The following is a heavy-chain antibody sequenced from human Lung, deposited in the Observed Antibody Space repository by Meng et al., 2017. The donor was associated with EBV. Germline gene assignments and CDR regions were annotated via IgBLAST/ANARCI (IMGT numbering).Heavy chain of an antibody. CDR1: AGSFSTHT. CDR2: LIAVFDKT. CDR3: ARGRRNEPLFDY. Sequence: VHLRQAGVGVKKPGSQVKGACKTSAGSFSTHTFSWVRQAPGQGLEWMGGLIAVFDKTKAAPRFQDGVTFTADESTSTAYMELSSLTFDDTAVYFCARGRRNEPLFDYWGQGTLVTVSS. V-gene: IGHV1-69*13. J-gene: IGHJ4*02. D-gene: IGHD1-14*01.